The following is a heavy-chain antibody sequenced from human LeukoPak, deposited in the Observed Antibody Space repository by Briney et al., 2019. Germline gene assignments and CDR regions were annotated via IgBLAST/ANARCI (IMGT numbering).Heavy chain of an antibody. CDR3: ARAIAARRQNFDY. D-gene: IGHD6-6*01. CDR1: GGSISSYY. J-gene: IGHJ4*02. V-gene: IGHV4-59*12. CDR2: IYYSGST. Sequence: SETLSLTCTVSGGSISSYYWSWIRQPPGKRLEWIGCIYYSGSTNYNPSLKSRVTISVDTSKNQFSLKLSSVTAADTAVYYCARAIAARRQNFDYWGQGTLVTVSS.